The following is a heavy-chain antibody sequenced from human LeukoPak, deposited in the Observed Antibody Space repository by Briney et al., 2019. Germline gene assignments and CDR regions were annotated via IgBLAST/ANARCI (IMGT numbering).Heavy chain of an antibody. Sequence: SETLSLACTVSGVSISSSNSYWGWIRQPPGKGLEWIGSIYYTGNTYYNASLKSRATISIDTSKNQISLRLTSVTATDTAMYYCARQTGSGLFTLPGGQGTLVTVSS. J-gene: IGHJ4*02. CDR3: ARQTGSGLFTLP. CDR2: IYYTGNT. V-gene: IGHV4-39*01. CDR1: GVSISSSNSY. D-gene: IGHD3/OR15-3a*01.